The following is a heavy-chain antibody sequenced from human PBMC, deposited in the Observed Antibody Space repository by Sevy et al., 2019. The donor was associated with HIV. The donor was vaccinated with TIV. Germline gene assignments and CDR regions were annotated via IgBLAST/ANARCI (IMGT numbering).Heavy chain of an antibody. V-gene: IGHV3-21*01. CDR2: ISSSSSYI. CDR3: ASVEDRKRDYDIWSGYFNYYYYGVDV. J-gene: IGHJ6*02. D-gene: IGHD3-3*01. CDR1: GFTFSSYS. Sequence: GGSLRLSCAASGFTFSSYSMNWVRQAPGKGLEWVSSISSSSSYIYYADSVKGRFTISRDNAKNSLYLQMNSLRAEDKAVYYWASVEDRKRDYDIWSGYFNYYYYGVDVWGQGTTVTVSS.